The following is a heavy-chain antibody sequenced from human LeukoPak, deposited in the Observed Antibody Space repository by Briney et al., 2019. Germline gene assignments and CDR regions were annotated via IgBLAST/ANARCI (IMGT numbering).Heavy chain of an antibody. CDR2: IYYSGST. J-gene: IGHJ6*03. CDR3: ARVVGFYYYYMDV. CDR1: GGSISSSSYY. V-gene: IGHV4-39*07. D-gene: IGHD2-15*01. Sequence: PSETLPLTCTVSGGSISSSSYYWGWIRQPPGKGLEWIGSIYYSGSTYYNPSLKSRVTISVDTSKNQFSLKLSSVTAADTAVYYCARVVGFYYYYMDVWGKGTTVTVSS.